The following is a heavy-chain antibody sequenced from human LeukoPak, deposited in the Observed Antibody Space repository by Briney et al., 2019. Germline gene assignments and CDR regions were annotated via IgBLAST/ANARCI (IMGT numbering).Heavy chain of an antibody. CDR2: IRSKTYGGAT. Sequence: GGSLRLSCTASGFSFGDYAMSWVRQAPGKGLGWVGFIRSKTYGGATEYAASVKGRFTISRDDSKSIAYLQMNSLKTEDTAVYYCTRKGRGYSYGWGQGTLVTVSS. V-gene: IGHV3-49*04. CDR3: TRKGRGYSYG. CDR1: GFSFGDYA. J-gene: IGHJ4*02. D-gene: IGHD5-18*01.